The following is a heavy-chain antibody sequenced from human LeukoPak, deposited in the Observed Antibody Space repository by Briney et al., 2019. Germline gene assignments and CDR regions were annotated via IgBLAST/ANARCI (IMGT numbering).Heavy chain of an antibody. D-gene: IGHD3-3*01. J-gene: IGHJ6*02. CDR1: GGSISSSSYY. Sequence: SETLSLTCTVSGGSISSSSYYWGWIRQPPGKGLEWIGSIYYSESTYYNPSLKSRVTISVDTSKNQFSLKLSSVTAADTAVYYCARNGGGTIFGVVSYYYYGMDVWGQGTTVTVSS. CDR2: IYYSEST. CDR3: ARNGGGTIFGVVSYYYYGMDV. V-gene: IGHV4-39*01.